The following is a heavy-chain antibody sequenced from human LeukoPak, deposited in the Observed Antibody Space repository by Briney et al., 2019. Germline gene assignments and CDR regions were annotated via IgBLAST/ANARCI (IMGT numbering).Heavy chain of an antibody. CDR2: INHSGST. V-gene: IGHV4-34*01. J-gene: IGHJ4*02. Sequence: SETLSLTCAVYGGSFSGYYWSWIRQPPGKGLEWIGEINHSGSTNYNPSLKSRVTISVDTSKNQFSLKLSSVTAADTAVYYCARAPLYYFNYWGQGTLVTVSS. CDR3: ARAPLYYFNY. CDR1: GGSFSGYY.